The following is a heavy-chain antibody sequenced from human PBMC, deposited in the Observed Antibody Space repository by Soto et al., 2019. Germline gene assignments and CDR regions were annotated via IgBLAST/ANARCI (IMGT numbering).Heavy chain of an antibody. CDR2: IIPIFGTA. J-gene: IGHJ3*02. Sequence: SVKVSCKASGGTFSSYAISWVRQAPGQGLEWMGGIIPIFGTANYAQKFQGRVTITADESTSTAYMELSSLRSEDTAVYYCARDGGTYYDILTGPQAFDIWGQGTMVTVSS. V-gene: IGHV1-69*13. CDR3: ARDGGTYYDILTGPQAFDI. CDR1: GGTFSSYA. D-gene: IGHD3-9*01.